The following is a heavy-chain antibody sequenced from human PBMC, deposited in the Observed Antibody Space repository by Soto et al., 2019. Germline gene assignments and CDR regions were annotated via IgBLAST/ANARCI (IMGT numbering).Heavy chain of an antibody. D-gene: IGHD5-18*01. Sequence: GGSLRLSCAASGFTFSSYGMHWVRQAPGKGLEWVAVIWYDGSNKYYADSVKGRFTISRDNSKNTLYLQMNSLRAEDTAVYYCARDRTAMGTIRSQYYYYMDVWGKGTTVTVSS. J-gene: IGHJ6*03. CDR3: ARDRTAMGTIRSQYYYYMDV. CDR1: GFTFSSYG. CDR2: IWYDGSNK. V-gene: IGHV3-33*01.